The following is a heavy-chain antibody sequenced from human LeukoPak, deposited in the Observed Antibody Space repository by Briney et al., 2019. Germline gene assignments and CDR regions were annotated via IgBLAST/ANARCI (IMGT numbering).Heavy chain of an antibody. CDR2: ISGSCGAT. J-gene: IGHJ4*02. V-gene: IGHV3-23*01. CDR3: AKERAASGFDY. D-gene: IGHD6-13*01. Sequence: TISGSCGATYYADAVKGRFTISRDNSKNTLYLQMNSLRAEDTDVYYCAKERAASGFDYWGQGTLVTVP.